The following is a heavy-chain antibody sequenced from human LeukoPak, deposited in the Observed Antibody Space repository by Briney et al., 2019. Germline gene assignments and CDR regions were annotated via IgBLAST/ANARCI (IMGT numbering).Heavy chain of an antibody. CDR1: GGTFSSYA. V-gene: IGHV1-69*01. J-gene: IGHJ6*02. CDR3: ATGHIVVVTAIIYGMDV. Sequence: SVKVSCKASGGTFSSYAISWVRQAPGRGLEWMGGIIPIFGTANYAQKFQGRVTITADESTSTAYMELSSLRSEDTAVYYCATGHIVVVTAIIYGMDVWGQGTTVTVSS. D-gene: IGHD2-21*02. CDR2: IIPIFGTA.